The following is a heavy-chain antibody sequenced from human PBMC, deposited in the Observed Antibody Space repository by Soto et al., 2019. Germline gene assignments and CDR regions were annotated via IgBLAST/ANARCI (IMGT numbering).Heavy chain of an antibody. CDR2: IRSKGHNYAT. CDR1: RFAFSGSA. CDR3: TRDLFSYDYSGILWFDP. Sequence: EVQLVESGGGLVQPGGSLKLSCAASRFAFSGSAMYWVRQASGKGPEWVGRIRSKGHNYATEYAASVKGRFTISRDDSKNTAYLQMNSLQTEDTAVYYCTRDLFSYDYSGILWFDPWGQGTLVTVSS. J-gene: IGHJ5*02. V-gene: IGHV3-73*02. D-gene: IGHD3-16*01.